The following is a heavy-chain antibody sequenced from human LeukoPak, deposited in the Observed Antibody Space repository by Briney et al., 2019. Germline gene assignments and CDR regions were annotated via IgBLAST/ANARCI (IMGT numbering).Heavy chain of an antibody. V-gene: IGHV4-59*08. J-gene: IGHJ4*02. CDR2: VFYSGSN. CDR1: GGSIIGHW. D-gene: IGHD4-17*01. Sequence: ETLSLTCSVSGGSIIGHWWSWIRQPPGKGLEWIGDVFYSGSNNYNPSLKSRLTISLDTSKNQFSLNLRSVTATDTAMYYCARRNTADASIDFWGQGTLVNASS. CDR3: ARRNTADASIDF.